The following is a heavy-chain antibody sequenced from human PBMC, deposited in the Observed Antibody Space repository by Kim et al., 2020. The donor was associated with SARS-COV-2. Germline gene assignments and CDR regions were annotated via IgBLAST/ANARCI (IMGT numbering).Heavy chain of an antibody. CDR3: ARGEQQLADY. D-gene: IGHD6-13*01. Sequence: TNYAQKLQGRVTMTTDTSTSTAYMELRSLRSDDTAVYYCARGEQQLADYWGQGTLVTVSS. V-gene: IGHV1-18*01. J-gene: IGHJ4*02. CDR2: T.